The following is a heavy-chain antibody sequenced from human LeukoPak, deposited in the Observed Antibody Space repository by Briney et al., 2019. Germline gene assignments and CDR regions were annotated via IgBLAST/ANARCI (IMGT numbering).Heavy chain of an antibody. J-gene: IGHJ6*02. CDR3: ARPLQGSYAMDV. V-gene: IGHV3-21*06. CDR2: ISSSSNYI. CDR1: GFYFNTYS. Sequence: PGGSLRLSCVASGFYFNTYSVNWVRRAPGKGLEWVASISSSSNYIRYADSMKGRVTISRDNAKNSLYLQMDSLRVDDTAVYYCARPLQGSYAMDVWGLGTTVIVSS.